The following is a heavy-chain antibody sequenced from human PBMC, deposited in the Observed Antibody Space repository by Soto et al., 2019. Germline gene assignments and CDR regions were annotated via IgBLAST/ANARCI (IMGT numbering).Heavy chain of an antibody. CDR1: GFTFDDYT. Sequence: GGSLRLSCAASGFTFDDYTMHWVRQSPGKGLEWVSLISWDGGSTFYAESVKGRFTISRGNSKNSLYLQMSSLRSEDAALYYCAKSVVPSYYFYAVDAWGQGTTVTVSS. CDR2: ISWDGGST. V-gene: IGHV3-43*01. J-gene: IGHJ6*02. CDR3: AKSVVPSYYFYAVDA. D-gene: IGHD2-8*01.